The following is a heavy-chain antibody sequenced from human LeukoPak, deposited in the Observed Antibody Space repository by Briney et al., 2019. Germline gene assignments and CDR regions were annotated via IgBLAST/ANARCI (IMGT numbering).Heavy chain of an antibody. J-gene: IGHJ6*03. CDR1: GGSISSSNW. CDR3: VQQLAPSPYYYYYYMDV. D-gene: IGHD6-13*01. V-gene: IGHV4-4*02. CDR2: SYHSGST. Sequence: SETLSLTCAVSGGSISSSNWWSWVRQPPGKGLEWIGSSYHSGSTYYNPSLKSRVTISVDTSKNQFSLKLSSVTAADTAVYYCVQQLAPSPYYYYYYMDVWGKGTTVTVSS.